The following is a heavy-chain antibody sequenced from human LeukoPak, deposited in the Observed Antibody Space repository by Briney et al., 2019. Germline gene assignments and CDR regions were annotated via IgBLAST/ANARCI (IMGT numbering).Heavy chain of an antibody. Sequence: PSETLSLTCAVYGGSFSGYYWSWIRQPPGKGLEWIGEINHSGSTNYNPSLKSRVTISVDTSKNQFSLKLSSVTAADTAVYYCARTYYDFWSGYYDYYYYMDVWGKGTTVTVSS. D-gene: IGHD3-3*01. CDR1: GGSFSGYY. CDR3: ARTYYDFWSGYYDYYYYMDV. V-gene: IGHV4-34*01. J-gene: IGHJ6*03. CDR2: INHSGST.